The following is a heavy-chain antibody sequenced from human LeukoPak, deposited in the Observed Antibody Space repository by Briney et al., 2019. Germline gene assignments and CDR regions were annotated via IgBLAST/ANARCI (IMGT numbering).Heavy chain of an antibody. Sequence: PGGSLRLSCAASGFTFSSYSMNWVRQAPGKGLEWVANTKPDGSAEYYADSVRGRFTTSRDNANNFLYLQMNRLRAEDTAVYYCARDGGLNTNFDCWGQGTLVTVSS. J-gene: IGHJ4*02. CDR1: GFTFSSYS. CDR2: TKPDGSAE. D-gene: IGHD2-15*01. V-gene: IGHV3-7*01. CDR3: ARDGGLNTNFDC.